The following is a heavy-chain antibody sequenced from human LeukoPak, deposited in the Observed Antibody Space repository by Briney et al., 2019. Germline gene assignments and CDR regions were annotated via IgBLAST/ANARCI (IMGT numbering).Heavy chain of an antibody. J-gene: IGHJ4*02. CDR2: ISAQHGQT. V-gene: IGHV1-18*01. D-gene: IGHD2-8*01. Sequence: ASVKVSCKTSGYSENFYGITWVRQVAGQGLEWMGWISAQHGQTEYAPNSQDRVTLTTDTYTNTAYMELRSLRSDDTAVYYCAGSLGYCTSNVCYLKYWGQGTLVTVSS. CDR3: AGSLGYCTSNVCYLKY. CDR1: GYSENFYG.